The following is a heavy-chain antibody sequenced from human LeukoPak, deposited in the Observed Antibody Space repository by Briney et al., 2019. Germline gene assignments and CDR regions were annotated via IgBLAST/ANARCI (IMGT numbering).Heavy chain of an antibody. J-gene: IGHJ4*02. Sequence: ASVKVSCKASGYTFTGYYMHWVRQAPGQGLEWMGWINPNSGGTNYAQKFQGRVTMTRDTSISTAYMELSRLRSDDTAVYYCAIKRSSSWYFRTNLGFDYWGQGTLVTVSS. CDR3: AIKRSSSWYFRTNLGFDY. CDR1: GYTFTGYY. V-gene: IGHV1-2*02. CDR2: INPNSGGT. D-gene: IGHD6-13*01.